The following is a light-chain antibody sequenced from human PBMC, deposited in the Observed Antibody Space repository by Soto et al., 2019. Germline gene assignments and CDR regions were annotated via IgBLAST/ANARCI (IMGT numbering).Light chain of an antibody. V-gene: IGLV2-14*01. J-gene: IGLJ1*01. CDR2: EVS. CDR3: SSYTSSRAYV. CDR1: NSDVGGYNY. Sequence: QSVLTQPASVSGSPGQSITISCTGTNSDVGGYNYVSWYQQQSGKAPKLMIHEVSNRPSGVSSRFSGSKSGNTASLTISGLQAEDEADYYCSSYTSSRAYVFGIGTKLTVL.